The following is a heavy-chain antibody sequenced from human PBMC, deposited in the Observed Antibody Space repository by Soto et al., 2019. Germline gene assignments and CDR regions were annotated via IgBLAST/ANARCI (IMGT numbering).Heavy chain of an antibody. D-gene: IGHD2-15*01. V-gene: IGHV3-23*01. CDR3: AVSCSVYVVAPDSLDY. J-gene: IGHJ4*02. CDR1: GFTFSSYA. CDR2: ISGSGGST. Sequence: TGGSLRLSCAASGFTFSSYAMSWVRQAPGKGLEWVSAISGSGGSTYYADSVKGRFTISRDNSKNTLYLQMNSLRAEDTAVYYCAVSCSVYVVAPDSLDYWGQGSLVTVSS.